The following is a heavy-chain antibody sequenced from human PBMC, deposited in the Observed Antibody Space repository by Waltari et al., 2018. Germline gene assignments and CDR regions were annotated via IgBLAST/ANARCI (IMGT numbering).Heavy chain of an antibody. CDR1: NFYLSDGYY. V-gene: IGHV4-38-2*02. CDR2: IYHSGTT. J-gene: IGHJ6*02. CDR3: ARDQRFLESLYPYYYALDA. D-gene: IGHD3-3*01. Sequence: QVQLQESGSGLVKPSETLSLTCAVSNFYLSDGYYWGWIRQSPGKGLEWIGSIYHSGTTHYNPSLESRVTISVARSRNQFSLKVTSVSAADTAVYFCARDQRFLESLYPYYYALDAWCRGITVTVSS.